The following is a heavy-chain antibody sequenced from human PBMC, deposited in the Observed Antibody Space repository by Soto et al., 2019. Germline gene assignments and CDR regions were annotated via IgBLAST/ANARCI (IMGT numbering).Heavy chain of an antibody. CDR2: IRSSSTYT. CDR1: GFTFSDYY. J-gene: IGHJ5*02. V-gene: IGHV3-11*06. CDR3: AVVPAAPLHNWFDP. D-gene: IGHD2-2*01. Sequence: QVQLVESGGGLVKPGGSLSLSCAASGFTFSDYYMSWIRQAPGRGLEWVSNIRSSSTYTNYADSVKGRFTISRDNAKNSLYLQMNSLRAEDTAVYYCAVVPAAPLHNWFDPWGQGTLVTVSS.